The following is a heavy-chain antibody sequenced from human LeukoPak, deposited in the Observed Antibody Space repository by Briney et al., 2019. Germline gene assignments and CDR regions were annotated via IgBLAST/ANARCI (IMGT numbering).Heavy chain of an antibody. Sequence: GGSLRLSCAASGFTFNDYAMYWVRQAPGKGLEWVSGINWNSDNIGYADSVKGRFTISRDDAKNSLFLQMNSLRAEDTALYYCARASYYYDTTGLGAVDIWGQGTMVTVSS. D-gene: IGHD3-22*01. J-gene: IGHJ3*02. CDR3: ARASYYYDTTGLGAVDI. V-gene: IGHV3-9*01. CDR1: GFTFNDYA. CDR2: INWNSDNI.